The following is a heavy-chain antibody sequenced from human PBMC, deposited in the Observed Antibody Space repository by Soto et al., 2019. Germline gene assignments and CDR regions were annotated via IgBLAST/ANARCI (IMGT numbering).Heavy chain of an antibody. J-gene: IGHJ4*02. CDR1: GFTFSSYW. CDR2: IKQDGSEK. V-gene: IGHV3-7*03. Sequence: EVQLVESGGGLVQPGGSLRLSCAASGFTFSSYWMSWVRQAPGKGLEWVANIKQDGSEKYYVDSVKGRFTISRDNAKNSLYLQMNSLRAEDTAVYYCARDLTGYSSGWYFDYWGQGTLVTVSS. CDR3: ARDLTGYSSGWYFDY. D-gene: IGHD6-19*01.